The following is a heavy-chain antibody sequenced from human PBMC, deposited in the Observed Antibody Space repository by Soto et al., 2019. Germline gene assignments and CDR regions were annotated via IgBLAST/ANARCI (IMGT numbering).Heavy chain of an antibody. Sequence: EVQLVESGGGLVQPGGSLRLSCAASGFTFSDHYVDWVRQAPGKGLAWVARIRNKANSYSTEYAASAKGRVTSSRDDSKNLGYLQMSSLKTEDTAGYYCARIRLGSYDLKYFDYWGQGTLVTVSS. V-gene: IGHV3-72*01. D-gene: IGHD1-26*01. CDR2: IRNKANSYST. J-gene: IGHJ4*02. CDR1: GFTFSDHY. CDR3: ARIRLGSYDLKYFDY.